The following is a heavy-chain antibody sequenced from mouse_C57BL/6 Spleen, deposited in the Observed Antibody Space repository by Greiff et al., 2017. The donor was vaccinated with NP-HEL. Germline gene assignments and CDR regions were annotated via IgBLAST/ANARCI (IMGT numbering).Heavy chain of an antibody. CDR3: ARHEEGGAWFAY. V-gene: IGHV1-62-2*01. J-gene: IGHJ3*01. CDR1: GYTFTEYT. Sequence: QVQLQQSGAELVKPGASVTLSCTASGYTFTEYTIHWVKLRSGQGLEWIGWFYPGRGSFKYNETFKDKATLTADKSSSTFYMELRRVTSEDSAVYVCARHEEGGAWFAYWGQGTLVTVSA. CDR2: FYPGRGSF.